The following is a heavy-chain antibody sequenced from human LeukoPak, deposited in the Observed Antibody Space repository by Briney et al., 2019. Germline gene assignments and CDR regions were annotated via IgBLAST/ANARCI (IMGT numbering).Heavy chain of an antibody. J-gene: IGHJ4*02. V-gene: IGHV4-38-2*02. CDR1: GYSISSGYY. D-gene: IGHD6-19*01. Sequence: NPSETLSLTCTVSGYSISSGYYWAWIRQPPGKGLEWIGYIYHSGSTNYNPSLKSRVTISVDTSKNQFSLNLSSVTAADTAVYYGARLETSSGSLSYFDYWGQGTLVTVS. CDR2: IYHSGST. CDR3: ARLETSSGSLSYFDY.